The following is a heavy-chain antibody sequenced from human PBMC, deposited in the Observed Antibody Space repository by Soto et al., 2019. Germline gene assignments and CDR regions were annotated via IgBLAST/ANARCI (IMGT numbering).Heavy chain of an antibody. D-gene: IGHD6-13*01. CDR1: GYTFTSYG. J-gene: IGHJ3*02. Sequence: ASVKVSCKASGYTFTSYGISWVRQAPGQGLEWMGWISAYNGNTNYAQKLQGRVTMTTDTSTSTAYMELRSLRSDDTAVYYCARDLHSSSWHDAFDIWGQGTMVPVSS. V-gene: IGHV1-18*01. CDR3: ARDLHSSSWHDAFDI. CDR2: ISAYNGNT.